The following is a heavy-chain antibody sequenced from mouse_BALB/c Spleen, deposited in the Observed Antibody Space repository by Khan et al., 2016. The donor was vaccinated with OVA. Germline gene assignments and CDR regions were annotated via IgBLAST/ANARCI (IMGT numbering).Heavy chain of an antibody. Sequence: VQLQQSGPELVKPGASVKISCKASGYSFTGYFMNWVMQSHGKSLEWIGRINPHIGETFYNQKFKGKATLTVDESSSTAHMELRSLASEDSAVYYCARKNGSDFDYWGQGTTLTVPS. V-gene: IGHV1-20*02. CDR1: GYSFTGYF. J-gene: IGHJ2*01. CDR2: INPHIGET. CDR3: ARKNGSDFDY. D-gene: IGHD1-1*01.